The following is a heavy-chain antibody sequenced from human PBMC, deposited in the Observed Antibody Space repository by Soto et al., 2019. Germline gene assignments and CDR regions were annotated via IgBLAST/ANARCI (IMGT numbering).Heavy chain of an antibody. CDR3: ARHPRNCSGGTCLLVWFDP. J-gene: IGHJ5*02. D-gene: IGHD2-15*01. CDR2: IFYSGNT. CDR1: GDSISSGTYY. V-gene: IGHV4-39*01. Sequence: SETLSLTCTVSGDSISSGTYYWGWIRQPPGKGLEWIGSIFYSGNTYYNPSLKSRVTISVDTSKNQFSLKLSSVTAADTAVYYCARHPRNCSGGTCLLVWFDPWGQGTLVTVSS.